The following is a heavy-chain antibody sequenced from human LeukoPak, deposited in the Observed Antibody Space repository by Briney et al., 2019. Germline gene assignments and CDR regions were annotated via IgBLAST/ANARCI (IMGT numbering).Heavy chain of an antibody. V-gene: IGHV1-3*01. CDR1: GYTFTSYA. D-gene: IGHD4-17*01. CDR2: INAGNGNT. CDR3: ARDTIYGDYAY. J-gene: IGHJ4*02. Sequence: ASVKVSCKASGYTFTSYAMHWVRQAPGQRLEWMGWINAGNGNTKYSQKFQGRVTITRDTSTSTAYMELRSLRSDDTAVYYCARDTIYGDYAYWGQGTLVTVSS.